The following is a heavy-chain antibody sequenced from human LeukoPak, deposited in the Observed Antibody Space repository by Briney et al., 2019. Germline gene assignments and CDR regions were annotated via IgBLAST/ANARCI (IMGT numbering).Heavy chain of an antibody. D-gene: IGHD4/OR15-4a*01. J-gene: IGHJ6*03. CDR1: GFTFSSYG. Sequence: PGGSLRLSCAASGFTFSSYGMHWVRQAPGKGLEWVAVISYDGSNKYYADSVKGRFTISRDNSKNTLYLQMNSLRAEDTAVYYCAKESYGDGDYYYYYYMDVWGKGTTVTVSS. CDR2: ISYDGSNK. CDR3: AKESYGDGDYYYYYYMDV. V-gene: IGHV3-30*18.